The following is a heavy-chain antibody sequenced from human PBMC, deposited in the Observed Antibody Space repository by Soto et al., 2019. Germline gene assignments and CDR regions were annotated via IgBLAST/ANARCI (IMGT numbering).Heavy chain of an antibody. D-gene: IGHD2-2*01. Sequence: ASVKLSCKASGCIFNTKCINWVRQAPGQGLEWMGWISAYNGNTNYAQKLQGRVTMTTDTSTSTAYMELRSLRSDDTDVYYCAREDPPSLKWGQGTLVTVSS. CDR2: ISAYNGNT. CDR3: AREDPPSLK. CDR1: GCIFNTKC. J-gene: IGHJ4*02. V-gene: IGHV1-18*01.